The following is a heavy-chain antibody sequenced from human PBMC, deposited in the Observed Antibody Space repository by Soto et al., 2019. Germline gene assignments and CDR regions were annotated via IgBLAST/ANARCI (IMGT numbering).Heavy chain of an antibody. CDR3: AREQQWLVPGMDV. CDR2: INPNSGGT. D-gene: IGHD6-19*01. J-gene: IGHJ6*02. Sequence: ASVKVSCKASGYTFTGYYMHWVRQAPGQGLEWMGWINPNSGGTNYAQKFQGRVTMTGDTSISTAYMELSRLRSDDTAVYYCAREQQWLVPGMDVWGQGTTVTV. CDR1: GYTFTGYY. V-gene: IGHV1-2*02.